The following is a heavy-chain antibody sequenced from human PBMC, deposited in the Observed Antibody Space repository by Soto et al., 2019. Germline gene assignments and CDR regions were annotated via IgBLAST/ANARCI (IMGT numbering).Heavy chain of an antibody. CDR2: ISYDGSNK. D-gene: IGHD3-3*01. CDR1: GFTFSSYG. Sequence: VGSLRLSCAASGFTFSSYGMHWVRQAPGKGLEWVAVISYDGSNKYYADSVKGRFTISRDNSKNTLYLQMNSLRAEDTAVYYCAKDSSGRITIFGVVSIRGMDVWGQGTTVTVSS. J-gene: IGHJ6*02. V-gene: IGHV3-30*18. CDR3: AKDSSGRITIFGVVSIRGMDV.